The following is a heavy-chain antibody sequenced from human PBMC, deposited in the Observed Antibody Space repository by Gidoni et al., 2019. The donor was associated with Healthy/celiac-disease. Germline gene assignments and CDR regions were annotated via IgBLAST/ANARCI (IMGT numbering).Heavy chain of an antibody. V-gene: IGHV4-4*02. J-gene: IGHJ6*03. Sequence: QVQLQESGPGLVKPSGTLSLTCAVSGGSLSSSNWWSWVRQPPGKGLEWIGEIYHSGSTNYNPSLKSRVTRSVDKSKNQFSLKLSSVTAADTAVYYCAKTLYGDYGVEYYMDVWGKGTTVTVSS. CDR1: GGSLSSSNW. CDR3: AKTLYGDYGVEYYMDV. D-gene: IGHD4-17*01. CDR2: IYHSGST.